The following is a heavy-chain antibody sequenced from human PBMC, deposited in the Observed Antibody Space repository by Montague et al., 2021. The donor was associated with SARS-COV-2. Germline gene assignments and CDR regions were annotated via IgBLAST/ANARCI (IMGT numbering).Heavy chain of an antibody. J-gene: IGHJ3*02. D-gene: IGHD4-17*01. CDR3: AKGSATVTTLDAFDI. CDR1: GFTFDDYA. CDR2: ISWDGGST. V-gene: IGHV3-43D*03. Sequence: SLRLSCAASGFTFDDYAMHWVRQAPGKGLEWVCVISWDGGSTYYVDSVKGRFTISRDNSKKSLYLQMNSPRAEDTALYYCAKGSATVTTLDAFDIWGQGTMVTVSS.